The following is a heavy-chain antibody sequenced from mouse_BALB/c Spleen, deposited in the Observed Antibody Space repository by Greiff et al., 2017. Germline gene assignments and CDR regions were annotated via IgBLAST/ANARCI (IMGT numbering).Heavy chain of an antibody. V-gene: IGHV5-6-5*01. CDR1: GFTFSSYA. CDR3: ARGARSYYCDY. D-gene: IGHD3-1*01. Sequence: EVKLMESGGGLVKPGGSLKLSCAASGFTFSSYAMSWVRQTPEKRLEWVASISSGGSTYYPDSVKGRFTISRDNARNILYLQMSSLRSEDTAMYYCARGARSYYCDYWGQGTTLTVSS. J-gene: IGHJ2*01. CDR2: ISSGGST.